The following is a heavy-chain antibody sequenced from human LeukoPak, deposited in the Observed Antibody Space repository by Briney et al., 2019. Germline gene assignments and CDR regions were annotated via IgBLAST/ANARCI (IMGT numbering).Heavy chain of an antibody. Sequence: GGSLRLSCAASGFTFSTYSMNWVRQAPGKGLEWVSYISSSSVTIYYADSVKGRFTISRDNAKNSLYLQMNSLRAEDTAVYYCARSGVPYCGGDCKSDYWGQGTLVTVSS. D-gene: IGHD2-21*01. V-gene: IGHV3-48*01. CDR2: ISSSSVTI. CDR1: GFTFSTYS. J-gene: IGHJ4*02. CDR3: ARSGVPYCGGDCKSDY.